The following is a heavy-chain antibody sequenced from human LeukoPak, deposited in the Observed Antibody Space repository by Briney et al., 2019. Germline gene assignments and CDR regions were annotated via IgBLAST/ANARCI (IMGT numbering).Heavy chain of an antibody. D-gene: IGHD3-22*01. CDR2: INHSGST. V-gene: IGHV4-34*01. J-gene: IGHJ4*02. CDR3: ARGPPNGHDDSSGYYVPARFDN. Sequence: NPSETLSLTCAVYGGSFSGYYWSWIRQPPGKGLEWIGEINHSGSTNYNPSLKSRVTISVDTSKNQFSLKLSSVTAADTAVYYCARGPPNGHDDSSGYYVPARFDNWGQGTQVTVSS. CDR1: GGSFSGYY.